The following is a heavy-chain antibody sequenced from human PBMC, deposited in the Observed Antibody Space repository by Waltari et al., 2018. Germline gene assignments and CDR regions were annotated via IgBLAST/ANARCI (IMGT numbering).Heavy chain of an antibody. CDR3: ARLALTMVQGVIYY. D-gene: IGHD3-10*01. CDR2: IYHSGST. CDR1: GYSISSGYY. Sequence: QVQLQESGPGLVKPSETLSLTCAVSGYSISSGYYWGWFRQPPGKGLEWIGSIYHSGSTYYNPSLKSRVTISVDTSKNQFSLKLSSVTAADTAVYYCARLALTMVQGVIYYWGQGTLVTVSS. J-gene: IGHJ4*02. V-gene: IGHV4-38-2*01.